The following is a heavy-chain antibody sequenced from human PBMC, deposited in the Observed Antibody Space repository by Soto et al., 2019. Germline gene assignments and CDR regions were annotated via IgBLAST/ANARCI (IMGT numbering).Heavy chain of an antibody. CDR1: GGSISSYY. Sequence: PSETLSLTCTVSGGSISSYYWSWIRQPPGKGLEWIGYIYYSGSTNYNPSLKSRVTISVDTSKNQFSLKLSSVTAADTAVYYCASSLPAAISEDPGVRGRYYGMDVWGQGTTVTVSS. D-gene: IGHD2-2*02. CDR2: IYYSGST. J-gene: IGHJ6*02. V-gene: IGHV4-59*01. CDR3: ASSLPAAISEDPGVRGRYYGMDV.